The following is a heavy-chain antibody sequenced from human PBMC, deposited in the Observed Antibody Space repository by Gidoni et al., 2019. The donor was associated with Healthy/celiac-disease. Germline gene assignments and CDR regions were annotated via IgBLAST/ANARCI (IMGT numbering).Heavy chain of an antibody. D-gene: IGHD3-3*01. Sequence: QLQLQESGPGLVKPSETLSLTCTVCGGSIRSRSYYWGWIRQPPGTGLEWIGSIYYSGSTYYNPSLKSRVTISVDTSKNQFSLKLSSVTAADTAVYYCARHRDQITIVLPAEFDYWGQGTLVTVSS. V-gene: IGHV4-39*01. J-gene: IGHJ4*02. CDR1: GGSIRSRSYY. CDR2: IYYSGST. CDR3: ARHRDQITIVLPAEFDY.